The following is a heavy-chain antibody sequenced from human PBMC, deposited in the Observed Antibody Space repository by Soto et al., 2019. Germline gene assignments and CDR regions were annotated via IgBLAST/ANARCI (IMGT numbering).Heavy chain of an antibody. CDR1: GFTFSSYG. V-gene: IGHV3-33*01. CDR3: ARGGGSGDILTGYYYYYYGMDV. J-gene: IGHJ6*02. Sequence: PGGSLRLSCAASGFTFSSYGMHWVRQAPGKGLEWVAVIWYDGSNKYYADSVKGRFTISRDNSKNTLYLQMNSLRAEDTAVYYCARGGGSGDILTGYYYYYYGMDVWGQGTTVTVSS. D-gene: IGHD3-9*01. CDR2: IWYDGSNK.